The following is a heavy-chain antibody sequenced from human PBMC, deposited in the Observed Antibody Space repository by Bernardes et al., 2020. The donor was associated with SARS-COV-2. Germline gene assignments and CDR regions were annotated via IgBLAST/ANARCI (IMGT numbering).Heavy chain of an antibody. CDR2: ISSSSSYI. CDR1: GFTFSRYT. J-gene: IGHJ6*02. V-gene: IGHV3-21*01. Sequence: GGSLRLSCAASGFTFSRYTMNWVRQAPGKGLEWVSSISSSSSYIYYADSMKGRFTISRDNAKHSLYLQMNSLRAEDTAVYYCARDKDFGVVIDSYSYYYGIDVWSQGTTVTVSS. CDR3: ARDKDFGVVIDSYSYYYGIDV. D-gene: IGHD3-3*01.